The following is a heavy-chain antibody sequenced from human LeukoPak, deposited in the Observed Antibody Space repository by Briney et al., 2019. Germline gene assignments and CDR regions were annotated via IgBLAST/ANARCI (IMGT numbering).Heavy chain of an antibody. V-gene: IGHV4-39*07. CDR1: GGSISSSTYY. CDR2: IYYSGTT. J-gene: IGHJ4*02. CDR3: ARAPLGIWSYYFDY. Sequence: SETLSLTCTVSGGSISSSTYYGGWIRQPPGKGRGWIESIYYSGTTYYNPSLSSRVTISVDTSKNQFSLKLSSVTAADTAVYYCARAPLGIWSYYFDYWGQGTLVTVSS. D-gene: IGHD3-3*01.